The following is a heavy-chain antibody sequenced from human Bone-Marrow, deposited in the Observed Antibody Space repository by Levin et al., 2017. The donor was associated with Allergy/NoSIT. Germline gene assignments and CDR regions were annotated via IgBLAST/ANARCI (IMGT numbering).Heavy chain of an antibody. CDR2: VFYSGNT. V-gene: IGHV4-59*01. CDR3: ARAVGTAVAGPYYFDY. D-gene: IGHD6-19*01. Sequence: SQTLSLTCTVSDGSISSFYWSWIRPPPGKGLEWIGFVFYSGNTDYNPSLKSRVTISLHTSKNQFSLKVTSVTAADTAVYYCARAVGTAVAGPYYFDYWGQGILVTVSS. CDR1: DGSISSFY. J-gene: IGHJ4*02.